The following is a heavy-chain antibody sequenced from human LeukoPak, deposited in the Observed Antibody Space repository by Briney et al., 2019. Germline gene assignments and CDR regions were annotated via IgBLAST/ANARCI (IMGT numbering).Heavy chain of an antibody. D-gene: IGHD6-13*01. J-gene: IGHJ4*02. V-gene: IGHV4-59*01. Sequence: PSENLSLTCTVSGGSISSYHWSWIRQPPGKGLEWVGYIYNSGGTNYNPSLKSRVTISVDTSKNQLSLKLSSVTAADTAVYYCASGSSWYWGYWGQGTLVTVSS. CDR2: IYNSGGT. CDR3: ASGSSWYWGY. CDR1: GGSISSYH.